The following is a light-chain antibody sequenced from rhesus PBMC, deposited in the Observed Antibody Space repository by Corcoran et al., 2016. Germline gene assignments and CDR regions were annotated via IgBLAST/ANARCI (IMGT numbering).Light chain of an antibody. CDR2: GAS. V-gene: IGKV3-42*01. CDR3: QQDYSWPLT. J-gene: IGKJ4*01. CDR1: QTVNSN. Sequence: ERVLTQSPATLSLSPGERATLSCRASQTVNSNLAWYQQKPGKAPKLLIPGASNRATGGPDRFSGSGSGTEFTLTISSLEPEDVGIYFCQQDYSWPLTFGGGTKVELK.